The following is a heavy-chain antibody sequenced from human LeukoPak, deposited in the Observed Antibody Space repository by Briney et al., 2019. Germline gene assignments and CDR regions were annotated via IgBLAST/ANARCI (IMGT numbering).Heavy chain of an antibody. CDR1: GYTFTDYY. V-gene: IGHV1-2*06. D-gene: IGHD2-2*01. J-gene: IGHJ5*02. CDR3: AREVGYSSSYYGRFDP. CDR2: INPNNGVP. Sequence: ASVKVSCKASGYTFTDYYMHWVRQAPGQGLEWMGRINPNNGVPNYAQKFQGRVTMTRDTAISTFYMELSSLRSDDTAVYFCAREVGYSSSYYGRFDPWGQGTLVIVSS.